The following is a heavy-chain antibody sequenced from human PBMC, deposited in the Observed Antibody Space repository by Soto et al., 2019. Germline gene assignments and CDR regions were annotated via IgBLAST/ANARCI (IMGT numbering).Heavy chain of an antibody. CDR3: ARGYAWYYDILTGYYDGMDV. D-gene: IGHD3-9*01. V-gene: IGHV1-18*04. J-gene: IGHJ6*02. CDR2: ISAYNGNT. Sequence: QVQLVQSGAEVKKPGASVKVSCKASGYTFTSYGISWVRQAPGQGLEWLGWISAYNGNTNYAQKLQGRVTMTTDTSTSTAYMELRSLRSDDTAVYYCARGYAWYYDILTGYYDGMDVWGQGTTVTVSS. CDR1: GYTFTSYG.